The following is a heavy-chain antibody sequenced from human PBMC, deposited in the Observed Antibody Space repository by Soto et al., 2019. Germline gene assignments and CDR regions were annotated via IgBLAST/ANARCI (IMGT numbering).Heavy chain of an antibody. CDR2: ISAYNGNT. D-gene: IGHD6-19*01. J-gene: IGHJ3*02. CDR1: GYTFTSYG. Sequence: ASVKVSCKASGYTFTSYGISWVRQAPGQGLEWMGWISAYNGNTNYAQKLQGRVTMTTDTSTSTAYMELRSLRSDDTAVYYCARVYRVEAEKHSSGWYSRTNDAFDIWGQGTMVTVSS. CDR3: ARVYRVEAEKHSSGWYSRTNDAFDI. V-gene: IGHV1-18*01.